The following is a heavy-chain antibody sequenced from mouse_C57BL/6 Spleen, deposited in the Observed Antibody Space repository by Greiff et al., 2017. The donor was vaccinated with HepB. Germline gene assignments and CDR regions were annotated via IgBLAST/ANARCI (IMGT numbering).Heavy chain of an antibody. CDR3: ARGLWLRQRYFDV. Sequence: EVQVVESGPGMVKPSQSLSLTCTVTGYSITSGYDWHWIRHFPGNKLEWMGYISYSGSTNYNPSLKSRISITHDTSKNHFFLKLNSVTTEDTATYYCARGLWLRQRYFDVWGTGTTVTVSS. D-gene: IGHD2-2*01. J-gene: IGHJ1*03. CDR2: ISYSGST. V-gene: IGHV3-1*01. CDR1: GYSITSGYD.